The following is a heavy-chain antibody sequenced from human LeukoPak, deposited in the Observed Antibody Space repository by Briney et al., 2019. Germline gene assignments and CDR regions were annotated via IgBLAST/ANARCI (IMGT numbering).Heavy chain of an antibody. Sequence: ASVEVSCKASGYTFTAYYMHWVRQAPGQGLEWMGWINPNSGDTNYVQKFQGRVTMTRDTSISTAYMELSRLRSDDTAVYYCALTYCGGGSCYSDYFDYWGQGTLVTVSS. D-gene: IGHD2-15*01. CDR2: INPNSGDT. CDR1: GYTFTAYY. V-gene: IGHV1-2*02. CDR3: ALTYCGGGSCYSDYFDY. J-gene: IGHJ4*02.